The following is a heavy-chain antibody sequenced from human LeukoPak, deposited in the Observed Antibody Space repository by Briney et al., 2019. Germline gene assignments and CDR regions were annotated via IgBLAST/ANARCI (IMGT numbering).Heavy chain of an antibody. CDR2: ISGSGGST. CDR1: GFTFSSYA. Sequence: GGSLRLSCAASGFTFSSYAMSWVRQAPGKGLEWVPTISGSGGSTYYTDSVKGRFTISRDNSKNTLYLQLNSLRVEDTAIYYCAKDQGPGYSGYDWGAFDIWGQGTMVTVSS. V-gene: IGHV3-23*01. CDR3: AKDQGPGYSGYDWGAFDI. J-gene: IGHJ3*02. D-gene: IGHD5-12*01.